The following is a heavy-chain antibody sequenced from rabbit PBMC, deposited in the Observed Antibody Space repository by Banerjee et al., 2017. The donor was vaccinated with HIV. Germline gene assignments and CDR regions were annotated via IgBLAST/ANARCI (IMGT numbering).Heavy chain of an antibody. CDR2: IYAGSSEDT. D-gene: IGHD4-1*01. Sequence: QEQLVESGGGLVQPGGSLKLSCKASGFDFSSNAMCWVRQSPGKGLEWIACIYAGSSEDTAYASWAKGRFTISKPSSTTVTLQMPSLTAADTATYFCARDLAGVIGWNFNLWGPGTLVTVS. V-gene: IGHV1S45*01. CDR3: ARDLAGVIGWNFNL. CDR1: GFDFSSNA. J-gene: IGHJ4*01.